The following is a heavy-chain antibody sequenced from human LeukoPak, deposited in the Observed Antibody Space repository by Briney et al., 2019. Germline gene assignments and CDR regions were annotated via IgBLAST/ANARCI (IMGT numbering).Heavy chain of an antibody. J-gene: IGHJ4*02. CDR2: IYYSGST. V-gene: IGHV4-39*01. CDR1: GGSISNSSYY. Sequence: PSETLSLTCTVSGGSISNSSYYWGWIRQPPGKGLEWIGAIYYSGSTYFDSSLKSRVTMSVDTSKNQFSLKLSSVTAADTAVYYCARQYYDILTGYPYYFDYWGQGTLVTVSS. CDR3: ARQYYDILTGYPYYFDY. D-gene: IGHD3-9*01.